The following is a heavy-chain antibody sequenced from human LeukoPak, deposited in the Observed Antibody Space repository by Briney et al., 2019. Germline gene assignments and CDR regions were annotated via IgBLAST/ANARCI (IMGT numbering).Heavy chain of an antibody. Sequence: SETLSLTCTVSGASISAFHWTWFRQPAGKGLEWIGLIYSSGSTLFNPSLKSRVAMSVDLTKNQLSLKLTSVTAADTAMYYCARKDGDYWGRGTLVTVSS. CDR3: ARKDGDY. CDR2: IYSSGST. V-gene: IGHV4-4*07. CDR1: GASISAFH. J-gene: IGHJ4*02.